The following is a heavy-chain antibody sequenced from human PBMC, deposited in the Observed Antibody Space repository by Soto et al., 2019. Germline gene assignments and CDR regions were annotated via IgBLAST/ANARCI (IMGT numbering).Heavy chain of an antibody. D-gene: IGHD4-17*01. V-gene: IGHV4-4*02. CDR2: IYHSGST. CDR1: SGSISSSNW. J-gene: IGHJ4*02. CDR3: AREAPTVTTSSHFDY. Sequence: SETLSLTCAVSSGSISSSNWWSWVRQPPGKGLEWIGEIYHSGSTNYNPSLKSRVTISVDKSKNQFSLKLSSVTAADTAVYYCAREAPTVTTSSHFDYWGQGTLVTVSS.